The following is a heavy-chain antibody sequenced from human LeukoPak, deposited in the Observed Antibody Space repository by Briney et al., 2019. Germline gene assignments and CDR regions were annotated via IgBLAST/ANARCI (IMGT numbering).Heavy chain of an antibody. J-gene: IGHJ3*02. Sequence: KASETVSLTCTVSGGSISSYYWSWIRQPPGKGLEWIGYIYYSGSTNYNPSLKSRVTISVDTSKNQFSLKLSSVTAADAAVYYCARRGYSYGYGAFGIWGQVTMVTVSS. CDR2: IYYSGST. CDR1: GGSISSYY. D-gene: IGHD5-18*01. V-gene: IGHV4-59*08. CDR3: ARRGYSYGYGAFGI.